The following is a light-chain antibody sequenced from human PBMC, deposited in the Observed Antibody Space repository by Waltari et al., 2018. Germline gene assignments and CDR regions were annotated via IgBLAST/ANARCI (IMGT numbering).Light chain of an antibody. Sequence: DIQMTQSPPSLPASVGGKVTITCQASQDIGKNLNWYQQKPGKAPKLLIYRASSLQSGIPSRFSGSGSGTDFTLTITSLQPEDFATYSCQQASSYPLTFGGGTKVEVK. V-gene: IGKV1-16*01. CDR1: QDIGKN. CDR3: QQASSYPLT. J-gene: IGKJ4*01. CDR2: RAS.